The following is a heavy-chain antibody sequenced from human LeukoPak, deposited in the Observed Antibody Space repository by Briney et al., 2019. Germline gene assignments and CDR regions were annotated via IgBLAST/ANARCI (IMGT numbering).Heavy chain of an antibody. V-gene: IGHV3-48*03. Sequence: PGGSLRLSCAASGFTFSSYEMNWVRQAPGKGLEWVSYISSSGSTIYYADSVKGRFTISRDNAKNSLYLQMNTLRAEDTAVYYCARGLSSGWSRAAPGYWGQGTLVTVSS. CDR2: ISSSGSTI. D-gene: IGHD6-19*01. CDR1: GFTFSSYE. J-gene: IGHJ4*02. CDR3: ARGLSSGWSRAAPGY.